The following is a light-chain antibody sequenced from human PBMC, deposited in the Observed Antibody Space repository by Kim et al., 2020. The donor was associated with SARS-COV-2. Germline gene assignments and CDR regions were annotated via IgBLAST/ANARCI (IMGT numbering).Light chain of an antibody. CDR2: GAS. Sequence: LSPGDRATLSCRASQSVTSSYLAWYQQKPGQTPRLLSYGASSRATGIPDRFSGSGSGTDFTLTISRLEPEDFAVYYCQQYGSSPRFGGGTKVDIK. CDR3: QQYGSSPR. CDR1: QSVTSSY. J-gene: IGKJ4*01. V-gene: IGKV3-20*01.